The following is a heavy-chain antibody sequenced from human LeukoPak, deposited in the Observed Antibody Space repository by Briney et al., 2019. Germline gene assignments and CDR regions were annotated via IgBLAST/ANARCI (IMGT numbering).Heavy chain of an antibody. V-gene: IGHV4-38-2*02. CDR1: HYSISSGYH. J-gene: IGHJ4*02. Sequence: SETPSLTCTVSHYSISSGYHWAWIRQPLGKPLEWVGSIDHSGGTLYNPSLKSRVSMSVDTSKNQLYLKLRFVTAADTAVYYCARDGSNMITVVPFDYWGQGALVTVSS. D-gene: IGHD3-22*01. CDR2: IDHSGGT. CDR3: ARDGSNMITVVPFDY.